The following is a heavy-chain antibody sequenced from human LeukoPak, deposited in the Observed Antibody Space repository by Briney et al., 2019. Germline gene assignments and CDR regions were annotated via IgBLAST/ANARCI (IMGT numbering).Heavy chain of an antibody. CDR3: ARAAAGTFDY. D-gene: IGHD6-13*01. Sequence: SETLSLTCTVSGGSISSYYWSWIRQPPGKGLEWIGYIYYSGSANYNPSLKSRVTMSVDTSKNQFSLKLSSVTAVDTAVYYCARAAAGTFDYWGQGTLVTVSS. CDR1: GGSISSYY. V-gene: IGHV4-59*12. J-gene: IGHJ4*02. CDR2: IYYSGSA.